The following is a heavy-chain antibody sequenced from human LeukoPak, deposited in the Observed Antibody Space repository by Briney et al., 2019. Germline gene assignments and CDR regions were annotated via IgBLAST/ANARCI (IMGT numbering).Heavy chain of an antibody. V-gene: IGHV3-7*01. Sequence: GGSLRLSCAASGFTFSSYWMSWVRQAPGKGLEWVANIKQDGSEKYYVDSVKGRFTISRDDAKNSLYLQMNSLRAEDTAVYYCARVYPPGKAYYYYYMDVWGKGTTVTVSS. CDR1: GFTFSSYW. J-gene: IGHJ6*03. CDR2: IKQDGSEK. CDR3: ARVYPPGKAYYYYYMDV.